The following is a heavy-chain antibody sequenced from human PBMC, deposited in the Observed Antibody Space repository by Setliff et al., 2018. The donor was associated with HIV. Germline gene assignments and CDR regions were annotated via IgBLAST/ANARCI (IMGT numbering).Heavy chain of an antibody. D-gene: IGHD6-19*01. CDR3: AREVGHRSGYYRGSFDY. CDR1: GGSISSGTYY. V-gene: IGHV4-39*07. Sequence: SETLSLTCIVSGGSISSGTYYWGWIRQPPGKGLEYIGSAFYSDNTYYTPSLKNRVTISVDTSKNQFSLKLTSVTAADTAVYYCAREVGHRSGYYRGSFDYWGQGTLVTVSS. J-gene: IGHJ4*02. CDR2: AFYSDNT.